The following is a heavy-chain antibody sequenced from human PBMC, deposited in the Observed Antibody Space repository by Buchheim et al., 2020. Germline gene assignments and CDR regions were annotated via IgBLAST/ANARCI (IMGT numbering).Heavy chain of an antibody. D-gene: IGHD2-2*02. V-gene: IGHV3-30*18. Sequence: QVQLVESGGGVVQPGRSLRLSCAASGFTFSSYGMHWVRQAPGKGLEWVAVISYDGSNKYYADSVKGRFTISRDNSKNTPYLQMNSLRAEDTAVYYCAKGDCSSTSCYTRYYGMDVWGQGTT. J-gene: IGHJ6*02. CDR2: ISYDGSNK. CDR1: GFTFSSYG. CDR3: AKGDCSSTSCYTRYYGMDV.